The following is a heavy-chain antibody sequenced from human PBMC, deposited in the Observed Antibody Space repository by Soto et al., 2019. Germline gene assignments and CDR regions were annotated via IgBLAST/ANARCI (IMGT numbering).Heavy chain of an antibody. V-gene: IGHV4-34*01. CDR1: GGSFSGYY. CDR3: ARGCIVVVPAAIRSTNWFDP. CDR2: INHSGST. Sequence: QVQLQQWGAGLLKPSETLSLTCAVYGGSFSGYYWSWIRQPPGKGLEWIGEINHSGSTNYNPSLKSRDTISVDTSKNQYTLKLSSVTAADTAVYYCARGCIVVVPAAIRSTNWFDPWGQGTLVTVSS. J-gene: IGHJ5*02. D-gene: IGHD2-2*01.